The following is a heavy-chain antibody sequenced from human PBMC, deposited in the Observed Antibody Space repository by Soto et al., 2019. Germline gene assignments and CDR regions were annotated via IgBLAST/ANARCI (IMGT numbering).Heavy chain of an antibody. V-gene: IGHV1-69*13. Sequence: GASVKVSCKASGGTFSSYAISWVRQAPGQGLEWMGGIIPIFGAAKDAQKFQGRVTVTADESTSTAYMELSRLRSEDTAVYYCPRDRTESAAGYYYWGQGTLVTVAS. D-gene: IGHD6-13*01. CDR2: IIPIFGAA. CDR3: PRDRTESAAGYYY. CDR1: GGTFSSYA. J-gene: IGHJ4*02.